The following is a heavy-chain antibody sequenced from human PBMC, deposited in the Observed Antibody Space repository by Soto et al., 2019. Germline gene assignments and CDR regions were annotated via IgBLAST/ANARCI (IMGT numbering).Heavy chain of an antibody. CDR1: GGSISSGGYY. J-gene: IGHJ6*03. Sequence: SETLSLTCTVSGGSISSGGYYWSWIRQHPGKGLEWIGYIYYSGSTYYNPSLKSRVTISVDTSKNQFSLKLSSVTAADTAVYYCARVSVPAAMGYYYMDVWGKGTTVTVSS. V-gene: IGHV4-31*03. CDR3: ARVSVPAAMGYYYMDV. CDR2: IYYSGST. D-gene: IGHD2-2*01.